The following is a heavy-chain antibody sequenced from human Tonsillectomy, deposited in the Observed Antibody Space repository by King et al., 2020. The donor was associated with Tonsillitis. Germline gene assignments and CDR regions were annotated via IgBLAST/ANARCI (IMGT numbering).Heavy chain of an antibody. CDR1: GFSISSYS. D-gene: IGHD4/OR15-4a*01. J-gene: IGHJ5*02. V-gene: IGHV3-48*01. CDR2: INSDSSVI. CDR3: TRCPICCYGGYWGFDP. Sequence: VQLVESGGGLVQPGGSLRLSCAASGFSISSYSMNWVRQAPGKGLEWVSYINSDSSVIYQGDSVKGRFTIFRDNVQNSLYLQMNSLRAEDTAVYYCTRCPICCYGGYWGFDPWGQGTLVTVSS.